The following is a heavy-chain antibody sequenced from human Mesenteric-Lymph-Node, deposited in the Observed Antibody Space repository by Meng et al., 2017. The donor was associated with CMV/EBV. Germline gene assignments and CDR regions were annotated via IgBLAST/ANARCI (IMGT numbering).Heavy chain of an antibody. CDR3: AKVVGASVDYYYAMDV. J-gene: IGHJ6*02. D-gene: IGHD1-26*01. Sequence: GESLKISCAASGFSFSTFTMGWVRQAPGKGLEWVAVIWYDGSKKYYADSVKGRFTISRDSAKNTLYLQMNSLRAEDTAVYYCAKVVGASVDYYYAMDVWGQGTTVTVSS. V-gene: IGHV3-33*06. CDR2: IWYDGSKK. CDR1: GFSFSTFT.